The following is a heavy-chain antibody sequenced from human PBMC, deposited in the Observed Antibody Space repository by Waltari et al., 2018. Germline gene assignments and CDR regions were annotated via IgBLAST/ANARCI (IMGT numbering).Heavy chain of an antibody. Sequence: EVELVESGGDLVQPGGSLRLSCAASGFSFSTYWMSWVRQAPGKGVDWVANIKQDGSEKYYVDSVKGRFAISRDNPKNSLYLQMNSLSAEDTAVYYCAGGSGWLIDYWGQGTLVTVSS. D-gene: IGHD6-19*01. CDR2: IKQDGSEK. J-gene: IGHJ4*02. V-gene: IGHV3-7*01. CDR3: AGGSGWLIDY. CDR1: GFSFSTYW.